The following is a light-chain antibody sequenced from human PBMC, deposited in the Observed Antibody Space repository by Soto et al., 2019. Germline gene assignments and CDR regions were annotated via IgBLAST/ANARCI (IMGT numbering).Light chain of an antibody. CDR2: GAS. CDR3: QQYGDSPFT. Sequence: EIVLTQSPGTLSLSPGGRATLSCRASQSVSINSLAWYQQQPGQAPRLLIYGASSRATGIPDRFSGSGSGTDFTLAISRLEPEDFAVYYCQQYGDSPFTFGQGTNLEIK. V-gene: IGKV3-20*01. CDR1: QSVSINS. J-gene: IGKJ2*01.